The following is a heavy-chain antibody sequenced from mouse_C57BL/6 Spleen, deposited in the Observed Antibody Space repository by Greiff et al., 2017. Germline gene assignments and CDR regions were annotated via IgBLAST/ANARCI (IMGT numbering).Heavy chain of an antibody. J-gene: IGHJ2*01. Sequence: VKLQQPGAELVRPGSSVKLSCKASGYTFTSYWMHWVKQRPIQGLEWIGNIDPSDSETHYNQKFKDKATLTVDKSSSTAYMQLSSLTSEDSAVYYCARGTSTVVADFDYWGQGTTLTVSS. D-gene: IGHD1-1*01. CDR2: IDPSDSET. V-gene: IGHV1-52*01. CDR3: ARGTSTVVADFDY. CDR1: GYTFTSYW.